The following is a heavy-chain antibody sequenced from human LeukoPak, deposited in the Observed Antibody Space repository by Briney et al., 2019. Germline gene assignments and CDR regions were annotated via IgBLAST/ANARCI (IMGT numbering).Heavy chain of an antibody. CDR2: TFSDGST. CDR1: EFIVNKNY. V-gene: IGHV3-53*01. J-gene: IGHJ6*02. Sequence: GGSLRLSCAVSEFIVNKNYLNWDRQAPGKGLEWVSVTFSDGSTDYADSVKGRFTISRDNSKNTLYLQMNSLGAEDTAVYYCAASSLVYYHSGMDVWGQGTTVTVSS. CDR3: AASSLVYYHSGMDV.